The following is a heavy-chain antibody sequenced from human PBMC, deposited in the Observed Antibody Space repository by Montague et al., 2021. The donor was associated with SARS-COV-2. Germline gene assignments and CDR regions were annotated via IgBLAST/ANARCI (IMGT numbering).Heavy chain of an antibody. D-gene: IGHD3-16*01. J-gene: IGHJ4*02. Sequence: SETLSLTCTVSGGSISSSSYYWSWIRQPPGRGPELIGHISPTGSTRYNPSLDSRVTISLDTSKSRLSLELTSVTVADTSVYFCVGAPNEYYFDYWGQGTPVSVSS. V-gene: IGHV4-39*02. CDR1: GGSISSSSYY. CDR3: VGAPNEYYFDY. CDR2: ISPTGST.